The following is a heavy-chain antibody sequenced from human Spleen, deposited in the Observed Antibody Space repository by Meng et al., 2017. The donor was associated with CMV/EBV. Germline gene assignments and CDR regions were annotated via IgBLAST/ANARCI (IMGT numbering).Heavy chain of an antibody. J-gene: IGHJ4*02. CDR3: ARETYYYHIGY. Sequence: QGPLATSGAEVKQPGASWRVSCKASGYTFTCYYMHWVRQAPGQGLEWMGWINPNSGGTNYAQKFQGRVTMTRDTSISTAYMELSRLRSDDTAVYYCARETYYYHIGYWGQGTLVTVSS. V-gene: IGHV1-2*02. CDR2: INPNSGGT. CDR1: GYTFTCYY. D-gene: IGHD3-22*01.